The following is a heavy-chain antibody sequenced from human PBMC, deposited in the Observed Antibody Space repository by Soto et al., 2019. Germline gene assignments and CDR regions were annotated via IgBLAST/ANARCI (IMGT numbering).Heavy chain of an antibody. CDR3: ARDDDYEANAIDL. D-gene: IGHD4-17*01. CDR1: GFTFSRYG. Sequence: GGSLRLSCVASGFTFSRYGMHWVRQAPGKGLEWVAVIWNDGSKQVYDDSVKGRFTISRDNTKNTLYLEMDSLRDEDTSVYYCARDDDYEANAIDLWGQGTLVTVSS. V-gene: IGHV3-33*01. J-gene: IGHJ5*02. CDR2: IWNDGSKQ.